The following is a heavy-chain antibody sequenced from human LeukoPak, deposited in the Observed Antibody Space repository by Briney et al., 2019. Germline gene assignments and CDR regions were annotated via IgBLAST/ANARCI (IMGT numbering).Heavy chain of an antibody. CDR2: ISSSSTYI. D-gene: IGHD3-10*02. CDR3: ARDPWTNYGYYVRFDY. CDR1: GFTFSYYN. J-gene: IGHJ4*02. V-gene: IGHV3-21*01. Sequence: GGSLRLSCAASGFTFSYYNMNWVRQAPGKGLEWVSSISSSSTYIYYADSVKGRFTISRDNAKNSLYLEMNSLRAEDTAVYYCARDPWTNYGYYVRFDYWGQGTLVTVSS.